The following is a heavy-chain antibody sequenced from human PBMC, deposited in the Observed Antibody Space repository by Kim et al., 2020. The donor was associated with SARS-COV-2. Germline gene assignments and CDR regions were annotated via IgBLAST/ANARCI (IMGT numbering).Heavy chain of an antibody. CDR1: GFTFSSYS. D-gene: IGHD5-12*01. CDR2: ISSSSSTI. V-gene: IGHV3-48*04. J-gene: IGHJ5*02. Sequence: GGSLRLSCAASGFTFSSYSMNWVRQAPGKGLEWVSYISSSSSTIYYADSVKGRFTISRDNAKNSLYLQMNSLRAEDTAVYYCARVSGVAPDPWGQGTLVTVSS. CDR3: ARVSGVAPDP.